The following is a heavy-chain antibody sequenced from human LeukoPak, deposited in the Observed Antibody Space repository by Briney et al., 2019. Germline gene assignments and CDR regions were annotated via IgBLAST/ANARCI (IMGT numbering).Heavy chain of an antibody. Sequence: GGSLRLSCAGSGFTFSTYSMNWVRQAPGKGLEWVSYISSTTGTTYYADSVKGRFTISRDNAKNSLYLQMNSLRTEDTALYYCAKGGIYYYYYMDVWGKGTTVTISS. V-gene: IGHV3-48*01. CDR2: ISSTTGTT. CDR3: AKGGIYYYYYMDV. J-gene: IGHJ6*03. D-gene: IGHD3-16*01. CDR1: GFTFSTYS.